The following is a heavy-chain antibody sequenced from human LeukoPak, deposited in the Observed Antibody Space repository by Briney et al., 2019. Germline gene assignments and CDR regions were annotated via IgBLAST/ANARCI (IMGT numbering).Heavy chain of an antibody. Sequence: PSETLSLTCAVYGGSFSGYYWSWIRQPPGKGLEWIWEINHSGSTNYNPSLKSRVTISVDTSKNQFSLKLSSVTAADTAVYYCARGLRSTTYYYGSGSYSGYGMDVWGKGTTVTVSS. D-gene: IGHD3-10*01. CDR2: INHSGST. CDR1: GGSFSGYY. V-gene: IGHV4-34*01. CDR3: ARGLRSTTYYYGSGSYSGYGMDV. J-gene: IGHJ6*04.